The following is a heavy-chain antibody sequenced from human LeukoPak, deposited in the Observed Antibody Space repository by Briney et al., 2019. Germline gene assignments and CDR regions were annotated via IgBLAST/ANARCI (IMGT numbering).Heavy chain of an antibody. J-gene: IGHJ4*02. V-gene: IGHV5-10-1*01. CDR2: IDPSDSYT. Sequence: GESLKISCKGSGYSFTSYWISWVRQMPGKGLEWMGRIDPSDSYTNYSPSFQGHVTISADKSISTAYLQWSSLKASDTAMYYCARHLTARSWWFVGRYYFDYWGQGTLVTVSS. D-gene: IGHD2-8*02. CDR3: ARHLTARSWWFVGRYYFDY. CDR1: GYSFTSYW.